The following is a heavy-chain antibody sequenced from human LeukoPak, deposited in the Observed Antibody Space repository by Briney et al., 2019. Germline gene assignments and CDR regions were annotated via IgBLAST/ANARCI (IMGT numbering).Heavy chain of an antibody. J-gene: IGHJ4*02. CDR3: ARVRGLGYYDSSGYLDY. CDR1: GGSISSGGYS. CDR2: IYHSGST. Sequence: SETLSLTCAVSGGSISSGGYSGSWIRQPPGKGLEWIGYIYHSGSTYYNPSLKSRVTISVDRSKNQFSLKLSSVTAADTAVYYCARVRGLGYYDSSGYLDYWGQGTLVTVSS. D-gene: IGHD3-22*01. V-gene: IGHV4-30-2*01.